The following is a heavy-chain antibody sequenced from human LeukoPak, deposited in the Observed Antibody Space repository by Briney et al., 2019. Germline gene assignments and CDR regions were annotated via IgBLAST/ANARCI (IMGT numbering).Heavy chain of an antibody. CDR3: ARGYGSGSYSSSYYYYMDV. CDR1: GGSISSYY. Sequence: SETLSLTCTVSGGSISSYYWSWIRQPAGKGLEWIGRIYTSGSTNYNPSLKSRVTISVDKSKNQFSLKLSSVTAADTAVYYCARGYGSGSYSSSYYYYMDVWGKGNTVTVSS. D-gene: IGHD3-10*01. CDR2: IYTSGST. J-gene: IGHJ6*03. V-gene: IGHV4-4*07.